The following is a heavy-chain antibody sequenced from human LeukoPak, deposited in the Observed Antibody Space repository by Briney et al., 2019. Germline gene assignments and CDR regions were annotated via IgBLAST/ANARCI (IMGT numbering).Heavy chain of an antibody. J-gene: IGHJ4*02. CDR3: ASFGATGDY. CDR1: GGSISSGGYS. D-gene: IGHD1-26*01. V-gene: IGHV4-30-2*01. Sequence: SQTLSLTCAVSGGSISSGGYSWSWIRQPPGKGLEWIGYIYHSGSTYYNPSLKSRVTISVDRSKNQFSLKLSSVTAADTAVYYCASFGATGDYRGQGTLVTVSS. CDR2: IYHSGST.